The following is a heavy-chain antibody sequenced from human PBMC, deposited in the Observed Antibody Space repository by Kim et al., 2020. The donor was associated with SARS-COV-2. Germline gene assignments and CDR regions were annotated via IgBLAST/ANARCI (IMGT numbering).Heavy chain of an antibody. V-gene: IGHV3-73*01. CDR1: GFTFSGSA. Sequence: GGSLRLSCAASGFTFSGSAMHWVRQASGKGLEWVGRIRSKANSYATAYAASVKGRFTISRDDSKNTAYLQMNSLKTEDTAVYYCTTTKYLTTVVTYALYGMDVWGQGTTVTVSS. CDR2: IRSKANSYAT. J-gene: IGHJ6*02. CDR3: TTTKYLTTVVTYALYGMDV. D-gene: IGHD4-17*01.